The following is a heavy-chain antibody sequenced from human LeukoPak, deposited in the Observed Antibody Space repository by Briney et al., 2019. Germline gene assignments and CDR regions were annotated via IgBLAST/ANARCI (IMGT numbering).Heavy chain of an antibody. CDR2: ISDSGGRT. V-gene: IGHV3-23*01. CDR1: GFTFSSYG. D-gene: IGHD4-23*01. Sequence: PGETLRLSCAASGFTFSSYGMSWVRQAPGKGLEWVSAISDSGGRTFYADSVKGRFTISRDNAKNSLYLQMNSLRAEDTAVYYCARDSYTVVTLRAFDIWGQGTMVTVSS. CDR3: ARDSYTVVTLRAFDI. J-gene: IGHJ3*02.